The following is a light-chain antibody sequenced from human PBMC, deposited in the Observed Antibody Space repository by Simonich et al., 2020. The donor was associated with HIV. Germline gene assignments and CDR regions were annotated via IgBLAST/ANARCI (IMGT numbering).Light chain of an antibody. Sequence: EIVLTQSPGTLSLSPGERATLSCRASQSVTDNYLAWYQQKPGQAPGLLIYGASSRATGIPDRFSGSGSGTDFTLTISRLAPEDFAVYFCQQYGSSPFTFGPGTKVDI. V-gene: IGKV3-20*01. CDR2: GAS. J-gene: IGKJ3*01. CDR1: QSVTDNY. CDR3: QQYGSSPFT.